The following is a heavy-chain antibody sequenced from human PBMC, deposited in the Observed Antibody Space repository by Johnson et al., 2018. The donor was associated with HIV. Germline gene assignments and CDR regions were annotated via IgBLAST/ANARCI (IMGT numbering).Heavy chain of an antibody. D-gene: IGHD5-12*01. V-gene: IGHV3-9*01. CDR1: GFTVSSNY. CDR3: ASIGYSDYADESENSDF. Sequence: EVQLVESGGGLVQPGGSLRLSCAASGFTVSSNYMSWVRQAPGKGLEWVSGISWNSGAIGYADSVKGRFIISRDNARNSLYLEMKSLTVEDTALYYCASIGYSDYADESENSDFWGQGTMVTVSS. CDR2: ISWNSGAI. J-gene: IGHJ3*01.